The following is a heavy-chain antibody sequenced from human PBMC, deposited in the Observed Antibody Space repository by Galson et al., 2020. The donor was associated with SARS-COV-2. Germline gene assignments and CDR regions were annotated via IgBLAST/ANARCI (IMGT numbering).Heavy chain of an antibody. CDR3: ARERYCSGGSCYSYYGMDV. V-gene: IGHV1-18*01. Sequence: ASVKVSCKASGYTFTSNGISWVRQAPGQGLEWMGWISAYNGNTNDAQKLQGRVTMTTDTSTSTAYMELRSLRSDDTAVYYCARERYCSGGSCYSYYGMDVWGQGTTVTVSS. CDR1: GYTFTSNG. J-gene: IGHJ6*02. CDR2: ISAYNGNT. D-gene: IGHD2-15*01.